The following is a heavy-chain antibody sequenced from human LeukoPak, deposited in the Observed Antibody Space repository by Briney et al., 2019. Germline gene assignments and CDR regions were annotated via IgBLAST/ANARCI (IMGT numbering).Heavy chain of an antibody. CDR3: AREGYCSSTSCYEYYYYGMDV. J-gene: IGHJ6*02. V-gene: IGHV1-18*01. Sequence: ASVKVSCKASGYTFTSYGISWVRQAPGQGLEWMGCISAYNGNTNYAQKLKGRVTMTTETSTSTGYMEVRGLRSDDTAVYYCAREGYCSSTSCYEYYYYGMDVWGQGTTVTVSS. CDR2: ISAYNGNT. D-gene: IGHD2-2*01. CDR1: GYTFTSYG.